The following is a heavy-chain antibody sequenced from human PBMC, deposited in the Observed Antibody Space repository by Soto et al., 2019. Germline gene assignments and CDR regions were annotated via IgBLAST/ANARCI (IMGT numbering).Heavy chain of an antibody. CDR3: GKGKELGVVRYGLDA. V-gene: IGHV3-74*01. CDR1: GFSDKRYW. Sequence: PGGSLRLSCGASGFSDKRYWKHWVRQAPGKGLVWLSRFGGDENYTDYADSGRGRFTISRDIAKNTIYLQMNSLRAEDTAVYYCGKGKELGVVRYGLDAWGQGTTVTVSS. J-gene: IGHJ6*02. D-gene: IGHD3-3*01. CDR2: FGGDENYT.